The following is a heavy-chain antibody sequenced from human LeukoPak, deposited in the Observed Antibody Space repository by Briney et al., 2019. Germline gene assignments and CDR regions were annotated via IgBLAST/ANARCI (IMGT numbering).Heavy chain of an antibody. CDR3: ARSEEYYYYYMDV. CDR2: MYYSGSA. CDR1: NASISTTKCY. V-gene: IGHV4-39*07. Sequence: SETLSLTCTVSNASISTTKCYWGWIRQPPGKGLEWIGSMYYSGSAYYNPFLKSRVTIALDTSKNQFSLKLTSVTAADTAVYYCARSEEYYYYYMDVWGKGTTVTVSS. J-gene: IGHJ6*03.